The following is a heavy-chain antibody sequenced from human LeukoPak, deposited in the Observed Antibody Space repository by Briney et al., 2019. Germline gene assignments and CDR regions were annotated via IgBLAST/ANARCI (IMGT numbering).Heavy chain of an antibody. D-gene: IGHD2-2*01. Sequence: GGSLRLSCAASGFMFSDYGIHWVRQAPGKGLEWVAFIRYDGSVKYYADSVKGRFTISRDNSKNTLYLQMNSLRPEDTAVYYCAKDSGYQLASSKYYFDYWGRGTLVPVSS. V-gene: IGHV3-30*02. CDR2: IRYDGSVK. CDR3: AKDSGYQLASSKYYFDY. J-gene: IGHJ4*02. CDR1: GFMFSDYG.